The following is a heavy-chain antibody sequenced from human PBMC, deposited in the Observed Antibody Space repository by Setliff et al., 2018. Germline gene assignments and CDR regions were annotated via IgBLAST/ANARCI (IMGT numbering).Heavy chain of an antibody. Sequence: LSLTCTVSGGSISRYHWSWIRQPPGKGLEWIGYIQTSGTTNYNPSLKSRVTMSVDTSRNQLSLKLTSVTAADTAVYYCARHVGSRSRGYNYYYYYMDVWGKGTTVTVSS. D-gene: IGHD3-10*01. CDR1: GGSISRYH. CDR3: ARHVGSRSRGYNYYYYYMDV. J-gene: IGHJ6*03. CDR2: IQTSGTT. V-gene: IGHV4-4*08.